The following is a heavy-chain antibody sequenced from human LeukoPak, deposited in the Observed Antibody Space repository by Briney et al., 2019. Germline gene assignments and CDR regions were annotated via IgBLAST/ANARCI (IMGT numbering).Heavy chain of an antibody. V-gene: IGHV4-59*02. Sequence: SETLSLTCTVSGGSVSSYYWSWIRQPPGKGLEWIGYIYYPGSTNYNPSLKSRVTISLDMSKNQFSLKLSSVTAADTAVYYCVGVSGSYSSGDYWGQGTPVTVSS. J-gene: IGHJ4*02. CDR2: IYYPGST. CDR1: GGSVSSYY. CDR3: VGVSGSYSSGDY. D-gene: IGHD3-10*01.